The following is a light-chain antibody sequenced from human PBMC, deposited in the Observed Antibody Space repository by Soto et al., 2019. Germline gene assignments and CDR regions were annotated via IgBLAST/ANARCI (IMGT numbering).Light chain of an antibody. CDR1: QGISNY. Sequence: DIQMTQSPSSLSASVGDRVTITCRASQGISNYLAWYQQKPGKVPKLLIYAASTLQSGVPSRFSGSGSGTDFTLTISSLQPEDVATYFCQQYYNYSTFGQGTKVEVK. V-gene: IGKV1-27*01. CDR2: AAS. J-gene: IGKJ1*01. CDR3: QQYYNYST.